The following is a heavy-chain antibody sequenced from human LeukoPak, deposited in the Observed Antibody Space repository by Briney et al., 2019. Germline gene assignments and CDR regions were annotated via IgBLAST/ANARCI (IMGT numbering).Heavy chain of an antibody. CDR3: ARVTGYMTEDYFDY. CDR2: IYYSGSA. D-gene: IGHD6-13*01. CDR1: GGSISGYY. J-gene: IGHJ4*02. Sequence: SETLSLTCTVSGGSISGYYWSWIRQPPGKGLEWIGYIYYSGSANYNPSLKSRVTISVDTSKNQFSLRLSSVTAADTAVYYCARVTGYMTEDYFDYWGQGTLITVSS. V-gene: IGHV4-59*01.